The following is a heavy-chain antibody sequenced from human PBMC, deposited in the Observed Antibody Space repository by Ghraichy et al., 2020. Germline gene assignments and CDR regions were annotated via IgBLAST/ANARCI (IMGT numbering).Heavy chain of an antibody. J-gene: IGHJ4*02. V-gene: IGHV3-53*01. D-gene: IGHD4-11*01. CDR2: IYSGGST. Sequence: GESLNISCAASGFTVSSNYMSWVRQAPGKGLEWVSVIYSGGSTYYADSVKGRFTISRDNSKNTLYLQMNSLRAEDTAVYYCARARGNSKAFDYWGQGTLVTVSS. CDR1: GFTVSSNY. CDR3: ARARGNSKAFDY.